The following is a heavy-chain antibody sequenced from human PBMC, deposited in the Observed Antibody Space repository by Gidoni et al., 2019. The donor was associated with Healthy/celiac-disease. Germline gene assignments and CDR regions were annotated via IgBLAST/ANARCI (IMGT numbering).Heavy chain of an antibody. CDR2: RSGGGGST. J-gene: IGHJ4*02. Sequence: EVQLLESGGGLVQPGGALRLSRAASGFTFSSYAMSWVRQAPAKGLEWSSARSGGGGSTYYADSVKGRFTISRDNSKNTLYLQMTSLRAEDTAVYYCAKEDWVRECHYWGQGTLVTVSS. V-gene: IGHV3-23*01. CDR1: GFTFSSYA. D-gene: IGHD3-10*01. CDR3: AKEDWVRECHY.